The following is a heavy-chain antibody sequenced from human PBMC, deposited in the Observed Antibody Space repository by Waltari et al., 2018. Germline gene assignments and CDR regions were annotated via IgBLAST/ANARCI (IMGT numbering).Heavy chain of an antibody. V-gene: IGHV1-46*01. J-gene: IGHJ6*02. CDR2: INPSGGST. D-gene: IGHD3-22*01. Sequence: QVQLVQSGAEVKKPGASVKVSCKASGYTFTSYYMHWVRQAPGQGLEWMGIINPSGGSTSYAQKFQGRVTMTRDTSTSTVYMELSSLRSEDTAVYYCARDYYDSSGSDYYYYGMDVWGQGTTVTVSS. CDR3: ARDYYDSSGSDYYYYGMDV. CDR1: GYTFTSYY.